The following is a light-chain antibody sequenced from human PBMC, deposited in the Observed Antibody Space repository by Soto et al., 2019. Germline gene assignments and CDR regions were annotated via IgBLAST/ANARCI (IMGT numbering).Light chain of an antibody. J-gene: IGKJ4*01. V-gene: IGKV1-5*01. CDR3: QQYGTYPLT. Sequence: GDRVTITCRASQSIGTWLAWYQQKPGKAPELLMYDASSLESAVPSRFSGSGSGTEFTLTISSLQPDDFATYYCQQYGTYPLTFGGGTKVESK. CDR1: QSIGTW. CDR2: DAS.